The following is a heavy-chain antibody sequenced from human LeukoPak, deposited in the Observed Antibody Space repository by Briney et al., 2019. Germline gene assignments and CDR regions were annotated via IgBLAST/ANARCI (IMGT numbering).Heavy chain of an antibody. Sequence: SETLSLTCTVSGGSINSYYWSWIRQPPGKGLEWIGYIYYSGSTNYNPSLKSRVTISVGTSKNQFSLKLSSVTAADTAVYYCARVYLNYGSAHYGMDVWGKGSTVTVSS. V-gene: IGHV4-59*01. D-gene: IGHD3-10*01. CDR1: GGSINSYY. J-gene: IGHJ6*04. CDR3: ARVYLNYGSAHYGMDV. CDR2: IYYSGST.